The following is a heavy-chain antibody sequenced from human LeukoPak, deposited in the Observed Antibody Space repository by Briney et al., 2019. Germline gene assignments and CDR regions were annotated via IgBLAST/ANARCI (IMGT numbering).Heavy chain of an antibody. J-gene: IGHJ4*02. CDR3: ARVRAFGVVILGY. V-gene: IGHV1-8*03. Sequence: APVEVSCKASGYTFTSYDINWVRQATGQGLEWMGWMNPNSGNTGYAQKFQGRVTITRNTSISTAYMELSSLRSEDTAVYYCARVRAFGVVILGYWGQGTLVTVSS. CDR1: GYTFTSYD. D-gene: IGHD3-3*01. CDR2: MNPNSGNT.